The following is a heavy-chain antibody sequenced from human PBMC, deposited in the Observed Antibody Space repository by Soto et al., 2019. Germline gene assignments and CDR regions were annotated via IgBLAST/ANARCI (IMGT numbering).Heavy chain of an antibody. CDR2: ISPYNGNT. CDR3: AREGGVWGSFRYFDY. V-gene: IGHV1-18*04. CDR1: GYTFSSYV. D-gene: IGHD3-16*02. J-gene: IGHJ4*02. Sequence: QVQLVQSGVEVQKPGASVKVSCKASGYTFSSYVINWLRQAPGQGLEWMGWISPYNGNTNYGQNLQGRVTMTTDTSTSIVDMELMRLRSDDTAVYYCAREGGVWGSFRYFDYWGQGTLVTVSP.